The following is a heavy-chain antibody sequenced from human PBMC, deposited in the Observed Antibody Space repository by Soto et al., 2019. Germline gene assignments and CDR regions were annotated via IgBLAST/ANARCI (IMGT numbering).Heavy chain of an antibody. D-gene: IGHD3-9*01. CDR2: ISSSSITT. CDR3: ARETPYDIVPGYSKMYMDS. V-gene: IGHV3-11*01. Sequence: VQLMEAGGGLVRPGGSLRLSCAASGFGFGDFYMNWVRLAPGRGLEWVSFISSSSITTYYADSVRGRFTTSRDNAQKTLYLHMNNLRADDTAVYFCARETPYDIVPGYSKMYMDSWGPGTQVTV. J-gene: IGHJ4*02. CDR1: GFGFGDFY.